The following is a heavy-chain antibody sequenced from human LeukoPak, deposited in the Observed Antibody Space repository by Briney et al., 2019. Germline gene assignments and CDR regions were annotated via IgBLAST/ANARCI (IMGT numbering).Heavy chain of an antibody. J-gene: IGHJ4*02. CDR2: IYPGDSDV. Sequence: GESLKISCEGSGYSFTIYWIGWVRQMPGKGLDWMGIIYPGDSDVRYNPSFQGQVTISADKSINTAYLQWSSLKASDTAMYYCARLYRYCSGGDCYPYYFDNRGQGTLVTVSS. V-gene: IGHV5-51*01. CDR3: ARLYRYCSGGDCYPYYFDN. D-gene: IGHD2-15*01. CDR1: GYSFTIYW.